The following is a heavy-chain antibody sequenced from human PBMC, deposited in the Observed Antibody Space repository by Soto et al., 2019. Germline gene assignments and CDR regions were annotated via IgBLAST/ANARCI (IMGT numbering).Heavy chain of an antibody. V-gene: IGHV3-74*01. J-gene: IGHJ4*02. CDR2: INSDGSST. CDR3: ARGGLYFDS. CDR1: GFTFSSYW. Sequence: PGGSLRLSCAASGFTFSSYWMHWVRQTPGKGLLWVSRINSDGSSTYYADSVTGRFTISRDNAKNTLYLQMNSLRAEDTAVYYCARGGLYFDSWGQGTLVTVSS.